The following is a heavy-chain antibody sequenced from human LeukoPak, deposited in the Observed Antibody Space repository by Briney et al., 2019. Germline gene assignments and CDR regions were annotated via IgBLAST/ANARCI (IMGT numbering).Heavy chain of an antibody. CDR1: GGSISHYY. V-gene: IGHV4-59*08. D-gene: IGHD3-10*01. J-gene: IGHJ5*02. CDR3: ALWFGES. CDR2: VYDTGRT. Sequence: PSETLSLTCAVSGGSISHYYWSWIRQPPGKGLEWIGYVYDTGRTNYNPSLKSRVTISVDTSKNQFSLKLISVTAADTAVYYCALWFGESWGQGTLVTASS.